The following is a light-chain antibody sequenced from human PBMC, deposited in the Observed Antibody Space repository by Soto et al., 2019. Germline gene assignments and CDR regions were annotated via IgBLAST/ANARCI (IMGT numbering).Light chain of an antibody. CDR1: SSNIGAHYD. CDR3: QSYDSSLSGVV. Sequence: QSVLTQPPSMSGAPGQSVSISCTGSSSNIGAHYDVHWYQQFPGTAPKLLIYDSTNRPSGVPDRFSGSKSGTSVSLVITGLQAEDEADYYCQSYDSSLSGVVFGGGTKVTVL. J-gene: IGLJ2*01. CDR2: DST. V-gene: IGLV1-40*01.